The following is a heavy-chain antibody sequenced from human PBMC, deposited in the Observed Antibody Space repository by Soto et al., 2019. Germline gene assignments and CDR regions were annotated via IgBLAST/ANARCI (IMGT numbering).Heavy chain of an antibody. V-gene: IGHV4-31*03. CDR1: GGSISSGGYY. CDR3: ARDPCGGDCFNI. D-gene: IGHD2-21*02. Sequence: PSETLSLTCTVSGGSISSGGYYWSWIRHHPGKGLEWIGYIYYSGSTYYNPSLKSRVTISVDTSKNQFSLKLSSVTAADTAVYYCARDPCGGDCFNIWGQGTMVTVSS. J-gene: IGHJ3*02. CDR2: IYYSGST.